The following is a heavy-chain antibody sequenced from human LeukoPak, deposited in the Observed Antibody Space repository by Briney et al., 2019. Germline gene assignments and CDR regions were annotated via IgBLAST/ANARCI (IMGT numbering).Heavy chain of an antibody. Sequence: GGSLRLSCAASGFTFSSYAMSWVRQAPGKGLEWVSAISGSGGSTYYADSVKGRFTISRDNSKNTLYLQMNSLRAEDTAVYYCAKDVTMIVVVITTSIVGHFDYWGQGTLVTVSS. CDR2: ISGSGGST. V-gene: IGHV3-23*01. CDR3: AKDVTMIVVVITTSIVGHFDY. J-gene: IGHJ4*02. CDR1: GFTFSSYA. D-gene: IGHD3-22*01.